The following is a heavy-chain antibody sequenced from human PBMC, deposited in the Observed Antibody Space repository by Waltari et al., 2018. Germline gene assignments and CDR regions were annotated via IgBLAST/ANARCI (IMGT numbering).Heavy chain of an antibody. J-gene: IGHJ6*02. CDR3: ARAFVVVPAASYYYYGMDV. CDR2: INPNSGGT. V-gene: IGHV1-2*02. D-gene: IGHD2-2*01. CDR1: GYTFTGYY. Sequence: QVQLVQSGAEVKKPGASVKVSCKASGYTFTGYYMHRVRQATGQGLEWMGWINPNSGGTNYAQKFQGRVTMTRDTSISTAYMELSRLRSDDAAVYYCARAFVVVPAASYYYYGMDVWGQGTTVTVSS.